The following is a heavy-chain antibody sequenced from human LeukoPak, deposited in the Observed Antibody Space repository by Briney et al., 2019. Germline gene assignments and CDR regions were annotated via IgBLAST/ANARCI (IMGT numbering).Heavy chain of an antibody. Sequence: GGSLRLSCAASGFTFSDYYMSWIRQAPGKGLEWVSYISSSGSTIYYADSVKGRFTISRDNAKNSLYLQMNSLRAEDTAVYYRARDRYYYDSSGYYSFEYWGQGTLVTVS. J-gene: IGHJ4*02. V-gene: IGHV3-11*01. CDR3: ARDRYYYDSSGYYSFEY. CDR2: ISSSGSTI. D-gene: IGHD3-22*01. CDR1: GFTFSDYY.